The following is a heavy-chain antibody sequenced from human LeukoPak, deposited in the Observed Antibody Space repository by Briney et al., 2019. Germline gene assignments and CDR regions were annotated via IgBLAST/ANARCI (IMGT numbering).Heavy chain of an antibody. CDR3: ARADRLHGGPYLIGP. D-gene: IGHD2-21*01. CDR1: GYSFTDYY. CDR2: INLNNGDI. Sequence: ASVKVSCKASGYSFTDYYMHWVRQAPGQGLEWMGWINLNNGDIKSAQKFPGRVTMTRDTSITTVYMEVSWLTSDDTAIYYCARADRLHGGPYLIGPWGQGTLVTVSS. J-gene: IGHJ5*02. V-gene: IGHV1-2*02.